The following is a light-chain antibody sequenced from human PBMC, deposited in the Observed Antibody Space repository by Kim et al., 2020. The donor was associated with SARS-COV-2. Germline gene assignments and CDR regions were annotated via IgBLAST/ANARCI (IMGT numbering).Light chain of an antibody. CDR2: QDS. CDR3: QAWDSSSAV. V-gene: IGLV3-1*01. Sequence: VSPGQTAHTTCSGGKWGDKYACWYQQKPGPSPVLVIYQDSKRPSGIPERFSGSSSGNTATLTISGTQAMDEADYYCQAWDSSSAVFGGGTQLTVL. J-gene: IGLJ2*01. CDR1: KWGDKY.